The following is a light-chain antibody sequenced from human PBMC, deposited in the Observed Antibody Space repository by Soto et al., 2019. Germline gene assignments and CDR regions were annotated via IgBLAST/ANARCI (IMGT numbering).Light chain of an antibody. CDR3: SSYAGSDNYV. Sequence: QSALTQPPSASGPPGQSVTISCTGTSSDVGGYNFVSWYQQYPGKAPKLMIYEVSKRPSGVPDRFSGSKSGNTASLTVSGLQAEDEADYYCSSYAGSDNYVFGTGTKVPVL. CDR2: EVS. J-gene: IGLJ1*01. V-gene: IGLV2-8*01. CDR1: SSDVGGYNF.